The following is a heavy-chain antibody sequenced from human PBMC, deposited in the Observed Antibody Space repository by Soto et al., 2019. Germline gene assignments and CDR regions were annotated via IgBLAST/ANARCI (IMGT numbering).Heavy chain of an antibody. CDR3: ARGNHRWLQLWYFDL. V-gene: IGHV1-69*05. Sequence: QVQLVQSGAEVKKPGSSVTVSCKASGGTFSSYTISWVRQAPGQGLEWMGGIIPIFGTANYAQKFQGRVTXTXXXSXXTACMELSSLRSEDTAVYYCARGNHRWLQLWYFDLWGRGTLVTVSS. CDR1: GGTFSSYT. J-gene: IGHJ2*01. CDR2: IIPIFGTA. D-gene: IGHD5-12*01.